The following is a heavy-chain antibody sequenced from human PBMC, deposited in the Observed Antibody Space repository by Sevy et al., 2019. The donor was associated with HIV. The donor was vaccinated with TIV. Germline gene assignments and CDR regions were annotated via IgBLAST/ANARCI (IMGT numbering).Heavy chain of an antibody. CDR2: SRNKANGYTT. D-gene: IGHD1-26*01. V-gene: IGHV3-72*01. CDR3: ARSGCHFDY. CDR1: GFTFSDHY. Sequence: GGSLRLSCAASGFTFSDHYMDWVRQAPGKGLEWVGRSRNKANGYTTEYAASVKGRFSISRDESKNSLYLQMNYLKTGDTAVYHCARSGCHFDYWGQGTLVTVSS. J-gene: IGHJ4*02.